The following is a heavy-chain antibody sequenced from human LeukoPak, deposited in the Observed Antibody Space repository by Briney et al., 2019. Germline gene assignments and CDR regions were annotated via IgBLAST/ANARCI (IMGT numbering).Heavy chain of an antibody. CDR2: IYHSGST. CDR1: GYSISSGYY. D-gene: IGHD6-19*01. J-gene: IGHJ4*02. Sequence: SETLSLTCTVSGYSISSGYYWGWIRQPPGKGLEWIGNIYHSGSTYYNPSLKSRVTISVDTSKNQFSLKLSSVTAADTAVYYCARRDGYSSGWPFDYWGQGTLVTVSS. V-gene: IGHV4-38-2*02. CDR3: ARRDGYSSGWPFDY.